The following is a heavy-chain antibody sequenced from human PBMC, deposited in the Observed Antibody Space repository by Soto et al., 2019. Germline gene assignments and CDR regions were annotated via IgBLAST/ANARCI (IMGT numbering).Heavy chain of an antibody. CDR3: AKDLLPGFATVTTGAFDI. D-gene: IGHD4-4*01. CDR2: ISGSGGST. J-gene: IGHJ3*02. Sequence: GSLRLSCAASGFTFSSYAMSWVRQAPGKGLEWVSAISGSGGSTYYADSVKGRFTISRDNSKNTLYLQMNSLRAEDTAVYYCAKDLLPGFATVTTGAFDIWGQGTMVTVSS. CDR1: GFTFSSYA. V-gene: IGHV3-23*01.